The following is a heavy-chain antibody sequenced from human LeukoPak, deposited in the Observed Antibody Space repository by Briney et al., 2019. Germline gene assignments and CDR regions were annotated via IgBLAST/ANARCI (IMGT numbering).Heavy chain of an antibody. D-gene: IGHD2-15*01. CDR2: IYYSGST. V-gene: IGHV4-59*01. CDR3: ARGGCSGGTCYRTSFDY. Sequence: PSETLSLTCTVSGGSISSYYWSWIRQPPRKGLEWIGYIYYSGSTNYNPSLKSRVTISVDTSKNQFSLKLSSVTAADTAVYYCARGGCSGGTCYRTSFDYWGQGTLVTVSS. CDR1: GGSISSYY. J-gene: IGHJ4*02.